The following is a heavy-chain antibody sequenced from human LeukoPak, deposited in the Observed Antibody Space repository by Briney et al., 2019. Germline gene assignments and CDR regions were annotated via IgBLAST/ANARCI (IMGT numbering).Heavy chain of an antibody. D-gene: IGHD1-14*01. CDR1: GGSISSGSYY. CDR3: ARGYNRWFDP. Sequence: PSETLSLTCTVSGGSISSGSYYWSWIRQPAGKGLEWIGRIYTSGSTNYNPSLKSRVTTSVDTSKNQFSLKLSSVTAADTAVYYCARGYNRWFDPWGQGTLVTVSS. V-gene: IGHV4-61*02. CDR2: IYTSGST. J-gene: IGHJ5*02.